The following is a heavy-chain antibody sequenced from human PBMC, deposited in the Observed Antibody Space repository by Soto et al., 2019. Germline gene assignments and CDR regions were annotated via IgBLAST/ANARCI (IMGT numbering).Heavy chain of an antibody. D-gene: IGHD6-6*01. V-gene: IGHV4-59*01. CDR2: IYYSGST. CDR3: ARVVSSIQNPPDFYHYYYYMDV. CDR1: GGSISSYY. J-gene: IGHJ6*03. Sequence: SETLSLTCTVSGGSISSYYWSGIRQPPGKGLEWIGYIYYSGSTNYNPSLKSRVTISVDTSKNQFSLKLSSVTAADTAVYYCARVVSSIQNPPDFYHYYYYMDVWGKGTTVTVSS.